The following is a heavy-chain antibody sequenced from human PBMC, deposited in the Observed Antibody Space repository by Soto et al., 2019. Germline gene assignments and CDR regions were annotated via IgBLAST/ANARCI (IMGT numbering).Heavy chain of an antibody. CDR1: GNTFTSYY. CDR2: INPSGGST. D-gene: IGHD5-12*01. V-gene: IGHV1-46*01. Sequence: ASVKVSCKASGNTFTSYYMHWVRLAPGQGLERKGIINPSGGSTSYAQKLQGRVTMTRDTSTSTVYMELSSLRSEDTALYYCARAPNVALNWFDPWGQGTLVTVSS. CDR3: ARAPNVALNWFDP. J-gene: IGHJ5*02.